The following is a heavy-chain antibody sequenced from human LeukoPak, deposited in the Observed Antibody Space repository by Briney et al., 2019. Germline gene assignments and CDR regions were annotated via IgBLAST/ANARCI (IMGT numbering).Heavy chain of an antibody. CDR1: GFTFSSYW. V-gene: IGHV3-7*01. CDR3: ASSGYDRGNAFDM. Sequence: GGSLRLSCAASGFTFSSYWMSWVRQAPGKGLEWVANIKQDGSEKYYADSVKGRFTISRDNAKNSLYLQMNCLRAEDTAVYYCASSGYDRGNAFDMWGQGTMVTVSS. D-gene: IGHD5-12*01. CDR2: IKQDGSEK. J-gene: IGHJ3*02.